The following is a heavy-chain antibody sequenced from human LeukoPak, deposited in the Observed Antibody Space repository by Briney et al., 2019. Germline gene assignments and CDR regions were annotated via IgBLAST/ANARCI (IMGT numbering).Heavy chain of an antibody. V-gene: IGHV4-61*02. CDR3: ARRSGYYYGHFDY. CDR1: GGSISSGSYY. Sequence: SETLSLTCTVSGGSISSGSYYWSWIRQPAGKGLEWIGRIYTSGSTNYNPSLKSRVTISVDTPKNQFSLKLSSVTAADTAVYYCARRSGYYYGHFDYWGQGTLVTVSS. D-gene: IGHD3-22*01. J-gene: IGHJ4*02. CDR2: IYTSGST.